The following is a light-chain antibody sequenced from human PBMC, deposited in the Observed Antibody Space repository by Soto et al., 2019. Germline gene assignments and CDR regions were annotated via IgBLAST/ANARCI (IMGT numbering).Light chain of an antibody. CDR2: SNN. Sequence: QSVLTQPPSASGTPGQRVTISCSGTRSNIENGYVYWYQQLPGAAPKLLIYSNNQRPSGVPDRFSGSRAGTSASLAISGLRSEDEADYYCTAWDVRLSGWVFGGGTKLTVL. J-gene: IGLJ3*02. CDR1: RSNIENGY. V-gene: IGLV1-47*02. CDR3: TAWDVRLSGWV.